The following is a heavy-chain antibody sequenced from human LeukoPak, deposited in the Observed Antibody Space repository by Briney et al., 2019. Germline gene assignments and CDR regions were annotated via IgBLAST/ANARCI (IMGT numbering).Heavy chain of an antibody. CDR3: VRGGLSFYYYAMDV. CDR2: ISSSSSYI. CDR1: GFTFSSYG. D-gene: IGHD3-10*01. J-gene: IGHJ6*02. Sequence: KPGRSLRLSCAASGFTFSSYGMHWVRQAPGKGLEWVSSISSSSSYIYYADSVKGRFTISRDNAKNSLYLQMNSLRAEDTAVYYGVRGGLSFYYYAMDVWGQGTTVTVSS. V-gene: IGHV3-21*04.